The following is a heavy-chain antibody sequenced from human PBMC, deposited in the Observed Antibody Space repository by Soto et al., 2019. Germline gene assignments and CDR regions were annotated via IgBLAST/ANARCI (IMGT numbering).Heavy chain of an antibody. J-gene: IGHJ4*02. CDR3: ARESEDLTSNFGY. CDR2: ISSTTNYI. CDR1: GFTFTRYS. V-gene: IGHV3-21*06. Sequence: PGGSLRLSCAASGFTFTRYSMNWVRQAPGKGLEWVSSISSTTNYIYYGDSMKSRFTISRDNAKNSLYLEMNSLRAEDTAVYYCARESEDLTSNFGYWGQGTLVTVSS.